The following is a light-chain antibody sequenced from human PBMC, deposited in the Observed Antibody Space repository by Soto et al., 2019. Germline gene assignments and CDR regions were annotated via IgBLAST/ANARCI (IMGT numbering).Light chain of an antibody. CDR1: QGISSY. CDR3: QQYYSYPPT. J-gene: IGKJ1*01. Sequence: ATQMTQSPSSLSASVGDRVTITCRASQGISSYLAWYQQKPGKAPKLLIYAASTLQSGVPSRFSGSGSGTDFTLTISCLQSEDFATYYCQQYYSYPPTFGQGTKVDIK. V-gene: IGKV1-8*01. CDR2: AAS.